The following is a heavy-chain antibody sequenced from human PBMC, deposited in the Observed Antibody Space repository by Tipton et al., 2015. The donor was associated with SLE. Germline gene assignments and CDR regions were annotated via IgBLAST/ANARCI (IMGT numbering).Heavy chain of an antibody. Sequence: TLSLTCTVSGDSISSSSSSSYYWGWIRQPPGNGLEWIGNIYYSGDTSYNPSLNSRVTISLDTSKNQFSLNLRSVTAADTAVYYCARQVTGLYEASDIWGQGTMVTVSS. D-gene: IGHD7-27*01. V-gene: IGHV4-39*01. CDR1: GDSISSSSSSSYY. J-gene: IGHJ3*02. CDR3: ARQVTGLYEASDI. CDR2: IYYSGDT.